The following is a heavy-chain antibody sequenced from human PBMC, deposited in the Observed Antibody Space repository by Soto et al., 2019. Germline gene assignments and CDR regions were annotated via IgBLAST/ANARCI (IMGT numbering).Heavy chain of an antibody. CDR3: AVGYCSSTSCYYNY. V-gene: IGHV6-1*01. CDR2: TYYRSKWYN. J-gene: IGHJ4*02. Sequence: QSQTLSLTCAISGDSVSSNSAAWNWIRQSPSRGLEWLGRTYYRSKWYNDYAVSVKSRITINPDTSKNQFSLQLNSVTPEDTAVYYCAVGYCSSTSCYYNYWGQGTLVTVSS. CDR1: GDSVSSNSAA. D-gene: IGHD2-2*01.